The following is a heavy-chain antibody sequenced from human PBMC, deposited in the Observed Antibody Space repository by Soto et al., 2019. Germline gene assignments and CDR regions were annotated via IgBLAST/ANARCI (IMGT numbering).Heavy chain of an antibody. CDR3: TRLLSDAFDI. J-gene: IGHJ3*02. V-gene: IGHV3-73*02. CDR1: GFTFSGSA. CDR2: IRIKANNYAT. Sequence: EVQLVESGGGLVQPGGSLKLSCAASGFTFSGSAMHWVRQASGKGLEWVGHIRIKANNYATAYAASVKGRFTISRDDSKNTAYLQMNSLKTEDTAVYYCTRLLSDAFDIWGQGTMVTVSS.